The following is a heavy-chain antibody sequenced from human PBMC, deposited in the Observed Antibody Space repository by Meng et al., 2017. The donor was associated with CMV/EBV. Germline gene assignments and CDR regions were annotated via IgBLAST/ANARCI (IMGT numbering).Heavy chain of an antibody. CDR2: IWYDGSEK. J-gene: IGHJ6*02. CDR3: ARDGFDIVDSPDSRGYYYYGMDV. V-gene: IGHV3-33*01. D-gene: IGHD2-15*01. CDR1: GFTFSTYA. Sequence: GGSLRLSCAASGFTFSTYAMHWVRQAPGKGLEWVAVIWYDGSEKYYADSVKGRFTISRDNSKNTLYLQMNSLRAEDTAVYYCARDGFDIVDSPDSRGYYYYGMDVWGQGTTVTVSS.